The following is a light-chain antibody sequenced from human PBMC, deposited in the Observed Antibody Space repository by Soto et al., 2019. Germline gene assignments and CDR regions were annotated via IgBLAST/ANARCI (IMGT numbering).Light chain of an antibody. CDR3: MQGTHWPPYT. CDR1: QSLAYSDGNTY. J-gene: IGKJ2*01. CDR2: KVS. V-gene: IGKV2-30*01. Sequence: DVVMTQSPLSLPVTLGQPASISCRSSQSLAYSDGNTYLNWFQQRPGQSPRRLIYKVSNRDSGVPDRFSRSGSDSDFTLKIRRVEAEDVGVCYCMQGTHWPPYTFGQGTKLEIK.